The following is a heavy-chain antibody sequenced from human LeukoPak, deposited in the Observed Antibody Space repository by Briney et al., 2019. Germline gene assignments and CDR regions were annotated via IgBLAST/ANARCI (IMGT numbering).Heavy chain of an antibody. CDR2: IYYSGTA. CDR1: GGSISGYY. V-gene: IGHV4-59*08. Sequence: SETLSLTCTVSGGSISGYYWSWIRQPPGKGLECIGFIYYSGTAHYHPSLESRVTISLDTSKNQFSLRLSSVTAADTAVYYCARHLSSGWSDYWGQGTLVTVS. D-gene: IGHD6-19*01. CDR3: ARHLSSGWSDY. J-gene: IGHJ4*02.